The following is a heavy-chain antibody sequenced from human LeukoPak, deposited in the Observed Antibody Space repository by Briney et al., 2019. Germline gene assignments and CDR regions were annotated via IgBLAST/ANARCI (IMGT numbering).Heavy chain of an antibody. D-gene: IGHD3-16*02. CDR2: ISYDGSNK. CDR1: GFTFRNYV. CDR3: ARSTHGGVIAPFDC. V-gene: IGHV3-30*03. Sequence: PGGSLRLSCAASGFTFRNYVIHWVRQAPGEGLEWVAIISYDGSNKYYADSVKGRFTISRDNPKNTLYLQMSSLRAEDTAVYYCARSTHGGVIAPFDCWGQGTLVTVSS. J-gene: IGHJ4*02.